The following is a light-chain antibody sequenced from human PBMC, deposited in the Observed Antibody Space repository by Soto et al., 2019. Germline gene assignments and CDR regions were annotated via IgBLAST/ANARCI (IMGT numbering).Light chain of an antibody. V-gene: IGKV3-15*01. CDR2: GAS. CDR3: QQGHNWPFT. Sequence: EIVMTQAPATLSVSPGERDTLSCRASLSISSELAWYQQRPGQPPRLLIYGASTRATGVPDRFNGGGSGSHFTHTISGLQSEDFAAYYCQQGHNWPFTFGQWNRLEI. J-gene: IGKJ2*01. CDR1: LSISSE.